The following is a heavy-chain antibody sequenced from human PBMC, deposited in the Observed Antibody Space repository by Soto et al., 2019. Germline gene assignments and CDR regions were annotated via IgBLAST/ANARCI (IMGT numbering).Heavy chain of an antibody. J-gene: IGHJ5*02. Sequence: QVHLQESGPRLVKPSETLSLTCTVSGGSISNYYWSWIRQPPGRGLEWIGHNLYSGSTNYNPALKSRVTISVDTSKSQFSLKLSSVTAADTAVYYCAKDSGYNYGYFRWFDPWGQGTLVTVSS. CDR1: GGSISNYY. CDR3: AKDSGYNYGYFRWFDP. CDR2: NLYSGST. D-gene: IGHD5-18*01. V-gene: IGHV4-59*01.